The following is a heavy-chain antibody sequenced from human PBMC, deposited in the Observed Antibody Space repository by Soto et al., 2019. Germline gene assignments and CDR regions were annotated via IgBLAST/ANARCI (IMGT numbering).Heavy chain of an antibody. CDR3: ARQAIFGVVINGMDV. CDR1: GGSISSGGYY. V-gene: IGHV4-31*03. CDR2: IYYSGST. Sequence: SETRSLTCTVSGGSISSGGYYWSWIRQHPGKGLEWIGYIYYSGSTYYNPSLKSRVTISVDTSKNQFSLKLSSVTAADTAVYYCARQAIFGVVINGMDVWGQGTTVTVS. D-gene: IGHD3-3*01. J-gene: IGHJ6*02.